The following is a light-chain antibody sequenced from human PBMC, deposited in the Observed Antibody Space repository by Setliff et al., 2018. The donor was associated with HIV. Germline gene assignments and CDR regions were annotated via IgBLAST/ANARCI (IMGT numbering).Light chain of an antibody. Sequence: QSVLTQPASVSGSPGQSITISCTGTSSDVGSYNYVSWYQQHPGKAPKVMIYEVSNRPSGVSNRFSGSKSGNTASLTISGLQAEDEADYYCSSYTSGSTLLFGGGTKVTVL. J-gene: IGLJ2*01. CDR1: SSDVGSYNY. CDR2: EVS. CDR3: SSYTSGSTLL. V-gene: IGLV2-14*01.